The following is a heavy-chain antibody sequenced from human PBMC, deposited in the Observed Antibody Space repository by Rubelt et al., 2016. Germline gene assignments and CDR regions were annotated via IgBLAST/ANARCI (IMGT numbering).Heavy chain of an antibody. Sequence: QLQLQESGPGLVKPSETLSLTCTVSGGSISSSSYYWGWIRQPPGKGLEWIGSIYYSGSTYYNPSVKSRVTISGDTSMIQFSLKLSCVTAADTAVYYCARHVGRVGMDVWGQGTTVTVSS. CDR1: GGSISSSSYY. CDR2: IYYSGST. V-gene: IGHV4-39*01. J-gene: IGHJ6*02. D-gene: IGHD1-26*01. CDR3: ARHVGRVGMDV.